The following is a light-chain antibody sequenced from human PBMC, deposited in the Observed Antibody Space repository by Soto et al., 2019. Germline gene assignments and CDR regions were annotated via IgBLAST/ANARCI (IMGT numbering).Light chain of an antibody. CDR1: QDISSA. CDR3: QHFNNYPLT. CDR2: DAS. J-gene: IGKJ4*01. Sequence: AIQLTHSPSSLSASVGERVTITCRASQDISSALAWYQQKPGKAPKLLIYDASGLESGVPSRFSGSGSGKDFTLTISSLQPEDFAAYYCQHFNNYPLTVGGGSKVEIX. V-gene: IGKV1D-13*01.